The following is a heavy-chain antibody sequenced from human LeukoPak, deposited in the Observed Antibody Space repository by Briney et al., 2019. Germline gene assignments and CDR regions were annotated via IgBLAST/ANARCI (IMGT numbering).Heavy chain of an antibody. V-gene: IGHV3-23*01. J-gene: IGHJ4*02. CDR3: AKSPSSGWSNFDY. Sequence: SGGSLRLSCAASGFTFSSYAMSWVRQAPGKGLEWVSSISGSGGSTYYADSVKGRFTISRDNSKNTLYLQMNSLRAEDTAVYYCAKSPSSGWSNFDYWGQGTLVTVSS. CDR1: GFTFSSYA. D-gene: IGHD6-19*01. CDR2: ISGSGGST.